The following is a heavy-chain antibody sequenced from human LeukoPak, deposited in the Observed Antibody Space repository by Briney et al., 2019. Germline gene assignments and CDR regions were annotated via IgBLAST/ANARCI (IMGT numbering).Heavy chain of an antibody. J-gene: IGHJ4*02. CDR3: ARDAHKFYDSSGYSPTVFDY. V-gene: IGHV1-18*01. CDR1: GYTFTSYG. CDR2: ISAYNGNT. Sequence: ASVKVSCKASGYTFTSYGISWVRQAPGQGLEWMGRISAYNGNTNYAQKLQGRVTMTTDTSTSTAYMELRSLRSDDTAVYYCARDAHKFYDSSGYSPTVFDYWGQGTLVTVSS. D-gene: IGHD3-22*01.